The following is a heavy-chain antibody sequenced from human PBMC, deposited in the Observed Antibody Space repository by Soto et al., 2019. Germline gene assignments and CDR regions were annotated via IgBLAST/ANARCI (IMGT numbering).Heavy chain of an antibody. V-gene: IGHV1-69*13. Sequence: SVKVSCKASGGTFSSYAISWVRQAPGQGLEWMGGIIPIFGTANYAQKFQGRVTITADESTSTAYMELSSLRSEDTAVYYCARGGSTTVTTIDYWGQGTLVTVSS. CDR3: ARGGSTTVTTIDY. J-gene: IGHJ4*02. CDR1: GGTFSSYA. D-gene: IGHD4-17*01. CDR2: IIPIFGTA.